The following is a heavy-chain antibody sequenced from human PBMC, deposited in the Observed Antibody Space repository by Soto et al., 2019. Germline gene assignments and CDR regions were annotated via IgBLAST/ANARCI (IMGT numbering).Heavy chain of an antibody. CDR1: GGSISSYY. CDR2: IYTSGST. V-gene: IGHV4-4*07. CDR3: AREMDYYDSPGAFDI. J-gene: IGHJ3*02. Sequence: SETLSLTCTVSGGSISSYYWSWIRQPAGKGLEWIGRIYTSGSTNYNPSLKSRVTMSVDTSKNQFSLKLSSVTAADTAVHYCAREMDYYDSPGAFDIWGQGTMVTVSS. D-gene: IGHD3-22*01.